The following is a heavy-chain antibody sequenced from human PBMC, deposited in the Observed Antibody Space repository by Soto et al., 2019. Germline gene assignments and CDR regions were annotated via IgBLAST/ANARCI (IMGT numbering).Heavy chain of an antibody. D-gene: IGHD6-13*01. CDR3: ATVPAAALTEDY. V-gene: IGHV1-2*02. Sequence: QEQLVQSGAEVKKPGASVVVSCKASGYTFTDYYFHWVRQAPGQGLEWMGWINPNGGDTNYAQKFQGRVTMTRDTSINTAYVELSSLRSDDTAVYYCATVPAAALTEDYWGQGTLVTVSS. J-gene: IGHJ4*02. CDR2: INPNGGDT. CDR1: GYTFTDYY.